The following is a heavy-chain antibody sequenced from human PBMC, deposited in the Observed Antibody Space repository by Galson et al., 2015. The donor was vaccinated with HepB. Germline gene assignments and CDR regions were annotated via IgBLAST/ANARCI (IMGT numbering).Heavy chain of an antibody. V-gene: IGHV4-30-2*01. J-gene: IGHJ2*01. Sequence: TLSLTCAVSGGSISSGGYSWSWIRQPPGKGLEWIGYIYHSGSTYYNPSLKSRVTISVDRSKNQFSLKLSSVTAADTAVYYCARAKEVTTFSYWYFDLWGRGTLVTVSS. CDR2: IYHSGST. CDR1: GGSISSGGYS. CDR3: ARAKEVTTFSYWYFDL. D-gene: IGHD4-17*01.